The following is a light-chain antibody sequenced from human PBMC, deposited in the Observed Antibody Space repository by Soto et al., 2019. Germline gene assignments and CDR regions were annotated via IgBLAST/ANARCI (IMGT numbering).Light chain of an antibody. CDR3: SSYPTTGPYV. J-gene: IGLJ1*01. Sequence: QSALTQPASASGSPGQSITISCTGTSSDVGAYDFVSWYQQHPGKAPKYLIYEVSNRPSGVSDRFSGSKSGTTASLTISGLQDEDEDDYYCSSYPTTGPYVFGTGTKLTVL. CDR1: SSDVGAYDF. V-gene: IGLV2-14*01. CDR2: EVS.